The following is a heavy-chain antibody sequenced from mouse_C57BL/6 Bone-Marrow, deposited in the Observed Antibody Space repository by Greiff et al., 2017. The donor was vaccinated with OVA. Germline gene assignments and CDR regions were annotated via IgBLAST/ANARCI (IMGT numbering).Heavy chain of an antibody. J-gene: IGHJ3*01. Sequence: SGAELVKPGASVKLSCKASGYTFTSYWMQWVKQRPGQGLEWIGEIDPSDSYTNYNQKFKGKATLTVDTSSSTAYMQLSSLTSEDSAVYYCASAVFAYWGQGTLVTVSA. CDR1: GYTFTSYW. V-gene: IGHV1-50*01. CDR2: IDPSDSYT. CDR3: ASAVFAY.